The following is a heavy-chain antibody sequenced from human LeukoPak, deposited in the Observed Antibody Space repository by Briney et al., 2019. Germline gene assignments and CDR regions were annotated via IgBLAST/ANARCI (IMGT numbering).Heavy chain of an antibody. V-gene: IGHV4-59*01. J-gene: IGHJ4*02. CDR1: GGSISSYY. Sequence: PSETLSLTCTVSGGSISSYYWSGIRQPPGKGLEWIGYIYYSGSTNYNPSLKSRVTISVDTSKNQFSLKLSSVTAADTAVYYCAGGYSSHYFHYWGQGTLVTVSS. CDR3: AGGYSSHYFHY. CDR2: IYYSGST. D-gene: IGHD3-22*01.